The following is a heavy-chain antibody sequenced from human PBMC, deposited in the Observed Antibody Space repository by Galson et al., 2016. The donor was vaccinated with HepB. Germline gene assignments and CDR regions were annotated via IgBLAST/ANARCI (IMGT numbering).Heavy chain of an antibody. D-gene: IGHD5-18*01. CDR3: ARTSYSYGLYYFDLDL. V-gene: IGHV3-30-3*01. CDR1: RFTLSSYT. J-gene: IGHJ6*02. Sequence: SLRLSCAASRFTLSSYTMHWVRLAPGKGLEWVAAISYDGSNKYYADSVKGRFTISRDNSKNTLYLQMNSLSSEDTAVYYCARTSYSYGLYYFDLDLWGQGTTVTVSS. CDR2: ISYDGSNK.